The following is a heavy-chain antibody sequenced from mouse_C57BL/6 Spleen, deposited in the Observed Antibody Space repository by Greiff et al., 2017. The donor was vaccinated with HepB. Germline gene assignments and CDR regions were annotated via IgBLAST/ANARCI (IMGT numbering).Heavy chain of an antibody. J-gene: IGHJ4*01. D-gene: IGHD2-12*01. Sequence: VQLQQPGAELVKPGASVKLSCKASGYTFTSYWMHWVKQRPGQGLEWIGMIHPNSGSTNYNEKFKSKATLTVDKSSSTAYMQLSSLTSEDSAVYYCANAYYTPYYAMDYWGQGTSVTVSS. CDR1: GYTFTSYW. CDR2: IHPNSGST. CDR3: ANAYYTPYYAMDY. V-gene: IGHV1-64*01.